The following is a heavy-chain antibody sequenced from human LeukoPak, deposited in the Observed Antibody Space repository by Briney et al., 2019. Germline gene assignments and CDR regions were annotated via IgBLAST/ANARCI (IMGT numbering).Heavy chain of an antibody. Sequence: GRSLRLSCAASGFTFSSYGMHWVRQAPGKGLEWVAVIWYDGSNKYYADSVKGRFTISRDNSKNTLYLQMNSLRAEDTAVYYCARDSTHYGILTGLFDYWGQGTLVTVSS. J-gene: IGHJ4*02. CDR2: IWYDGSNK. CDR3: ARDSTHYGILTGLFDY. CDR1: GFTFSSYG. D-gene: IGHD3-9*01. V-gene: IGHV3-33*01.